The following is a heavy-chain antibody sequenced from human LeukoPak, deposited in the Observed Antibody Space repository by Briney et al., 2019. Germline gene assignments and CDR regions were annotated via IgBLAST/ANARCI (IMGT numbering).Heavy chain of an antibody. CDR1: GGSFSGYY. Sequence: SETLSLTCAVYGGSFSGYYWSWIRQPPGKGLEWIGEINHSGSTNYNPSLKSRVTISVDTSKNQFSLKLSSVTAADTAVYYCARARGSYWLDYWGQGTLVTVSS. V-gene: IGHV4-34*01. CDR3: ARARGSYWLDY. J-gene: IGHJ4*02. CDR2: INHSGST. D-gene: IGHD1-26*01.